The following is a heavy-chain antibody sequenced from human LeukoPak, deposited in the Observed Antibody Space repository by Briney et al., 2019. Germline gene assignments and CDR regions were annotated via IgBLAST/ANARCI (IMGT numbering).Heavy chain of an antibody. V-gene: IGHV3-48*01. CDR2: ISGGSNSI. J-gene: IGHJ6*02. CDR3: ARGRITGTTYGMDV. D-gene: IGHD1-7*01. CDR1: GFTLSSYT. Sequence: GGSLRLSCAASGFTLSSYTMNWVRQAPGKGLEWVSYISGGSNSIYYADSVKGRFTISRDNAKNSLSLQMNSLRAEDTAVYFCARGRITGTTYGMDVWGQGTTVTVSS.